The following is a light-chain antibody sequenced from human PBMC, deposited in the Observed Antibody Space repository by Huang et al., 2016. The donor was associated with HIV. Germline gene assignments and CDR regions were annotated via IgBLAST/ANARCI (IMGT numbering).Light chain of an antibody. CDR2: AAS. J-gene: IGKJ3*01. CDR3: LQLNGYPGT. V-gene: IGKV1-9*01. CDR1: QDISSY. Sequence: IQLTQSPSSLSASVGDRVTITCRASQDISSYLAWYQQKPGKAPKLLIYAASTLESGVPSIFSGSGSGTDFTLTINNLQPEDFATYYCLQLNGYPGTFGPGTNVDV.